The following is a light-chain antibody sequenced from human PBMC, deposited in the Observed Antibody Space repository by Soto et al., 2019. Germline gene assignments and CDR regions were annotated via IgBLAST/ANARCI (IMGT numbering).Light chain of an antibody. V-gene: IGKV3-15*01. Sequence: EVVTTQSPATITDYTGAVVTLSGRSSQGIGDTLAWYQHKPGQTPRLLIYDTSTRATGVPARFSGSRSGPEFTLTINSLQSEDFAIYYCQTYNNWPLTCGGGPKGAIK. CDR3: QTYNNWPLT. CDR1: QGIGDT. J-gene: IGKJ4*01. CDR2: DTS.